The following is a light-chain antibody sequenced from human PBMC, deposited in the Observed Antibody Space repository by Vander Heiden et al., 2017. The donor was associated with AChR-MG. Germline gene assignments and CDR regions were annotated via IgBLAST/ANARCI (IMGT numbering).Light chain of an antibody. CDR2: DAS. V-gene: IGKV3-11*01. J-gene: IGKJ4*01. CDR1: QSVNTF. CDR3: QQRSNWPPF. Sequence: EIVLTQSRATLSLSPGERATLSCRASQSVNTFLAWYQQKPGQAPRLLIYDASNRATGIPARFSGSGSGTDFTLTISSLEPEDFAVYYCQQRSNWPPFFGGGTKVEIK.